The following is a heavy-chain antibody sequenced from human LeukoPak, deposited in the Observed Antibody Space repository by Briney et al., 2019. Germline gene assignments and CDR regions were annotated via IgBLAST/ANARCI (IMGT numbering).Heavy chain of an antibody. CDR2: ISSSSSYI. Sequence: GGSLRLSCAASGFTFSSYNMNWVRQAPGTGLEWVSYISSSSSYIYYADSVKGRFTISRDNAKNSLYLQMNSLRAEDTAVYYCARDFFAFGGVIALLDYWGQGTLVTVSS. CDR3: ARDFFAFGGVIALLDY. J-gene: IGHJ4*02. D-gene: IGHD3-16*02. V-gene: IGHV3-21*01. CDR1: GFTFSSYN.